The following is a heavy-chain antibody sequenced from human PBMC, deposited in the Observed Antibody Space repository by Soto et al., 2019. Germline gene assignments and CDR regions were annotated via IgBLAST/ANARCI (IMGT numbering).Heavy chain of an antibody. CDR3: ARELPPDL. J-gene: IGHJ5*02. Sequence: GGSLRLSCAASGFTFSSYAMSWVRQAPGKGLDWVSAISGSGGSTFYADSVKGRFTISRDISKNILFLQMNNLRAEDSAIYYCARELPPDLWGQGTLVTVSS. CDR2: ISGSGGST. D-gene: IGHD1-7*01. CDR1: GFTFSSYA. V-gene: IGHV3-23*01.